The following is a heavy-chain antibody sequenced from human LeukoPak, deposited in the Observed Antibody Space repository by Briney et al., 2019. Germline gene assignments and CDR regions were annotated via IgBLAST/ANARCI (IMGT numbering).Heavy chain of an antibody. Sequence: SETLSLTCTVSGGSISGSSYYWGWIRQPPGKGLEWIGSIYYSGSTYYNPSLKSRVTISVDTSKNQFSLKLNSVTATDTAVYYSARVGSGWYLRFDPWGQGTLVTVSS. V-gene: IGHV4-39*02. CDR1: GGSISGSSYY. D-gene: IGHD6-19*01. CDR3: ARVGSGWYLRFDP. CDR2: IYYSGST. J-gene: IGHJ5*02.